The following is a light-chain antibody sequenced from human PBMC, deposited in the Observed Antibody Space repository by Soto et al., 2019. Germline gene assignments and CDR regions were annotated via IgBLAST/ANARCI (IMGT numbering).Light chain of an antibody. CDR1: QSVSRSY. CDR2: GAS. J-gene: IGKJ1*01. CDR3: QHYET. Sequence: EIVLTQSPGTLSLSPGDRATLSCRASQSVSRSYLGWYQQKPGQAPRLLMYGASIRASGVPDRFSGSGSVTEFTLTISRLEPEAFTVYYCQHYETFGQGTQVEIK. V-gene: IGKV3-20*01.